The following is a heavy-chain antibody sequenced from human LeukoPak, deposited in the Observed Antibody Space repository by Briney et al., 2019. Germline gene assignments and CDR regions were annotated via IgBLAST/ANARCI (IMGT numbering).Heavy chain of an antibody. D-gene: IGHD5-12*01. CDR3: ARGAISGYVY. J-gene: IGHJ4*02. Sequence: PSETLSLTCTVSGGSISSYYWSWIRQPPGKGLEWIGYIYYSGSTNYNPSLKSRVTISVDTSKNRFSLKLSSVTAADTAVYYCARGAISGYVYWGQGTLVTVSS. CDR1: GGSISSYY. V-gene: IGHV4-59*01. CDR2: IYYSGST.